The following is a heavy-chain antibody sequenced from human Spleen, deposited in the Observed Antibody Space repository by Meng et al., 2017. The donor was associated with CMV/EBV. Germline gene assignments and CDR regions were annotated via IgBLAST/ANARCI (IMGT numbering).Heavy chain of an antibody. CDR2: IIPIFGTS. V-gene: IGHV1-69*13. J-gene: IGHJ6*02. Sequence: PVKVSCKASGGTFNSHAIYWVRQAPGQGLEWMGGIIPIFGTSNYAQKFQGRLTITSDESTSSAYMELTRLRSEDTAVYYCARGTMREDVWGQGTTGTVSS. CDR3: ARGTMREDV. CDR1: GGTFNSHA. D-gene: IGHD3-22*01.